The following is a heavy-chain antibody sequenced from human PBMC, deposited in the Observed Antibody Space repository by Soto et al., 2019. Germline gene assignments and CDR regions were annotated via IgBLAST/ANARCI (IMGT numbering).Heavy chain of an antibody. CDR3: ARLITGTTYYFDY. V-gene: IGHV4-30-2*01. D-gene: IGHD1-7*01. CDR1: GGSISSGGYS. CDR2: IYHSGST. J-gene: IGHJ4*02. Sequence: SETLSLTCAVSGGSISSGGYSWSWIRQPPGKGLEWIGYIYHSGSTYYNPSLKSRVTISVDRSKNQFSLKLSSVTAADTAVYYCARLITGTTYYFDYWGQGTLVTVSS.